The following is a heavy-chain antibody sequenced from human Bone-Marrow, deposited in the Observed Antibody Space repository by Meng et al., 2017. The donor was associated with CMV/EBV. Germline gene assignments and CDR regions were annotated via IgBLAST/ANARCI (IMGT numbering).Heavy chain of an antibody. CDR2: IVSSSSTL. V-gene: IGHV3-48*04. CDR3: ARDGGSDYYYYGMDV. Sequence: GESLKISCAASGFTFKSYSMNWVRQAPGKGLEWVSYIVSSSSTLYYADSVKGRFTISRDNAKNSLYLQMNSLRAEDTAVYYCARDGGSDYYYYGMDVWGQGTTVTVSS. CDR1: GFTFKSYS. D-gene: IGHD3-16*01. J-gene: IGHJ6*02.